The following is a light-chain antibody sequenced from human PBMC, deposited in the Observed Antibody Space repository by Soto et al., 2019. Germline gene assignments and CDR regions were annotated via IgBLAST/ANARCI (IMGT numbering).Light chain of an antibody. J-gene: IGKJ5*01. V-gene: IGKV3D-20*02. Sequence: EIVLTQSPATLSLSPGERATLSCRASQSVTSSYLTWYQQKPGQAPRLLIYGASTRAAGIPDRFSGSGSGTDFTLTISSLEPEDFAVYYCQQRSSWPPTFGQGTRLEIK. CDR3: QQRSSWPPT. CDR2: GAS. CDR1: QSVTSSY.